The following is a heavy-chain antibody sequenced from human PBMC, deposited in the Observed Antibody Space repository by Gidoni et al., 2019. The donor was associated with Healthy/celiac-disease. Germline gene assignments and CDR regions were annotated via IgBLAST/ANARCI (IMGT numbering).Heavy chain of an antibody. CDR2: ISYDGSNK. J-gene: IGHJ6*02. D-gene: IGHD5-12*01. Sequence: QVQLVESGGGVVQPGRSLRLSCAASGFTFSSYGMHWVRQAPGKGLEWVAVISYDGSNKYYADSVKGRFTISRDNSKNTLYLQMNSLRAEDTAVYYCEKGKHSSGYDYAYYGMDVWGQGTTVTVSS. V-gene: IGHV3-30*18. CDR1: GFTFSSYG. CDR3: EKGKHSSGYDYAYYGMDV.